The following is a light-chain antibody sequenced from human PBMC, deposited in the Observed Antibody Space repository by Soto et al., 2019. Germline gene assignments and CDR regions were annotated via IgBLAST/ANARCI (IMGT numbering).Light chain of an antibody. V-gene: IGLV2-23*01. CDR1: SSDVGSYNL. Sequence: QSVLAQPASVSGSPGQSITISCTGTSSDVGSYNLVSWYQQPPGETPKLMIYEGSKRPSGVSNRFSGSKSGNTASLTISGLQAEDGADYYCCSYAGSDTMIFGGGTKVTVL. J-gene: IGLJ2*01. CDR3: CSYAGSDTMI. CDR2: EGS.